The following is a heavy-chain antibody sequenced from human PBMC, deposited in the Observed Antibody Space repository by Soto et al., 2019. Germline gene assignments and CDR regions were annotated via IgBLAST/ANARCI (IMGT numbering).Heavy chain of an antibody. J-gene: IGHJ4*02. D-gene: IGHD3-22*01. V-gene: IGHV4-4*02. CDR3: ARGGYFDSSNYLAY. CDR2: ISHTGTT. CDR1: GDSISGSQW. Sequence: SETLSLTCAVSGDSISGSQWWSWVRLPPGKGLEWIGEISHTGTTNYNPSLKSRVTMSVDKPKNQFSLNLTSVTAEDTAVYYCARGGYFDSSNYLAYWGLGTLVTVSS.